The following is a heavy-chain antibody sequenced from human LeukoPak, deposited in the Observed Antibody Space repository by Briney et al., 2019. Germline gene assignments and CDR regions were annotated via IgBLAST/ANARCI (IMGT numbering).Heavy chain of an antibody. J-gene: IGHJ4*02. Sequence: GGSLRLSCAASGFTFSSFGMSWVRQAPGKGLEWVSAISGSGVSTYYADSVKGRFTISRDNSKNTLYLQMNSLRAEDTAVYYCANRYYYGSGSYYYFDYWGQGTLVTVSS. CDR2: ISGSGVST. CDR3: ANRYYYGSGSYYYFDY. CDR1: GFTFSSFG. V-gene: IGHV3-23*01. D-gene: IGHD3-10*01.